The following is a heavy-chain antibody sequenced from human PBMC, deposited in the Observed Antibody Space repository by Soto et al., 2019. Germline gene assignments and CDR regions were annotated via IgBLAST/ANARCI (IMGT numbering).Heavy chain of an antibody. Sequence: QITLKESGPTLVKPTQTLTLTCTFSGFSLRTSGVGVAWTRQAPGKALEWLALIYWDDDKRSSPSLKSRLTITKDTSKTQVVLTVTNMDPADTATYYCAHNEGPVAGALDYWGQGTLVTVSA. J-gene: IGHJ4*02. V-gene: IGHV2-5*02. CDR1: GFSLRTSGVG. CDR2: IYWDDDK. D-gene: IGHD6-19*01. CDR3: AHNEGPVAGALDY.